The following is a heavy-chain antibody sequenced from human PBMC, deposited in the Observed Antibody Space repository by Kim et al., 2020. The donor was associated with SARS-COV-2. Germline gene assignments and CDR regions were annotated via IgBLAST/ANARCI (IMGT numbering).Heavy chain of an antibody. V-gene: IGHV7-4-1*02. CDR1: GYTFTSYA. D-gene: IGHD3-9*01. CDR3: AREWTSGWTGGAPDWGVDYYYGMDV. Sequence: ASVKVSCKASGYTFTSYAMNWVRQAPGQGLEWMGWINTNTGNPTYAQGFTGRFVFSLDTSVSTAYLQISSLKAEDTAVYYCAREWTSGWTGGAPDWGVDYYYGMDVWGQGTTVTVSS. CDR2: INTNTGNP. J-gene: IGHJ6*02.